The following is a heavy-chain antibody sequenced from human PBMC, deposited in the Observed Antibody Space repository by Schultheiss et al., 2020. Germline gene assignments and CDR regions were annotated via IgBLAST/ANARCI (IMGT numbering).Heavy chain of an antibody. Sequence: SLKISCAASGFTFSSYGMHWVRQAPGKGLEWVSGISWNSGSIGYADSVKGRFTISRDNAKNSLYLQMNSLRAEDTAVYYCASVEIPWGQGTLVTVSS. D-gene: IGHD5/OR15-5a*01. CDR1: GFTFSSYG. J-gene: IGHJ5*02. V-gene: IGHV3-9*01. CDR3: ASVEIP. CDR2: ISWNSGSI.